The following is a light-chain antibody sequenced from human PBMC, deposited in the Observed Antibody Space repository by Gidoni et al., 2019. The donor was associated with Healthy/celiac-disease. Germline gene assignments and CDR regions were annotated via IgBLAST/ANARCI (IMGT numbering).Light chain of an antibody. V-gene: IGLV2-14*03. Sequence: QSALTQPASVSGYPGQAITISCTGTSSDVGGYNYVAWYQQHPGKAPKLMIYDVSYRPSGVSTRFSGSQSGNTASLTISGLQPEDEAHYYCSSYTSSSTWVFGGGTKLTVL. CDR3: SSYTSSSTWV. CDR2: DVS. CDR1: SSDVGGYNY. J-gene: IGLJ3*02.